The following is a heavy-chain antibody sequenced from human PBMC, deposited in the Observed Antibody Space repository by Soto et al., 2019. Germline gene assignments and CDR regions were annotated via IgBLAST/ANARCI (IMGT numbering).Heavy chain of an antibody. J-gene: IGHJ6*02. CDR3: ARTVRGVIDYYYGMDV. CDR1: GGTFSSYA. V-gene: IGHV1-69*13. Sequence: GASVKVSCKASGGTFSSYAISWVRQAPGQGLEWMGGIIPIFGTANYAQKFQGRVTITADESTSTAYMELSSLRSEDTAVYYCARTVRGVIDYYYGMDVWGQGTTVTVSS. CDR2: IIPIFGTA. D-gene: IGHD3-10*01.